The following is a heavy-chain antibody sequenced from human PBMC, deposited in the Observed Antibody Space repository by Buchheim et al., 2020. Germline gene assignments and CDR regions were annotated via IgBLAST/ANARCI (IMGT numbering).Heavy chain of an antibody. CDR2: ISTGSRYT. CDR1: GFTFSDYY. D-gene: IGHD2-2*01. CDR3: ARGARVAAASDY. J-gene: IGHJ4*02. Sequence: QLQLVESGGGLVKPGGSLRLSCAASGFTFSDYYMSWMRQAPGKGLEWVAYISTGSRYTNYVDSVKDRFTIYREDAKNSFDLQMNNLRAEDTAVYYCARGARVAAASDYWGQGTL. V-gene: IGHV3-11*06.